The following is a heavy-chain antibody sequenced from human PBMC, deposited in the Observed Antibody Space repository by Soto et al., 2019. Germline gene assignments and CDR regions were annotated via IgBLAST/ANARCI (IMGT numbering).Heavy chain of an antibody. J-gene: IGHJ5*02. V-gene: IGHV4-4*02. CDR2: IYHSGST. D-gene: IGHD2-2*01. Sequence: SETLSLTCAVSGGSISNSNWWSWVRQPPGKGLEWIGYIYHSGSTYYNPSLKSRVTISVDRSKNQFSLKLSSVTAADTAVYYCARVPDRWGQGTLVTVSS. CDR1: GGSISNSNW. CDR3: ARVPDR.